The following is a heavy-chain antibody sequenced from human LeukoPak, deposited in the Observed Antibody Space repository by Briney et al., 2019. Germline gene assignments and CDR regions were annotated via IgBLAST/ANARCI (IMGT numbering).Heavy chain of an antibody. V-gene: IGHV1-2*02. CDR2: INPNSGGA. D-gene: IGHD3-10*01. Sequence: GDSVKASWKASGYTFTGYYMHWVRQAPGQGLEWMGWINPNSGGANYAQKFQGRVTMTRDTSISTAYMELNRLRSDDTAVYYCARDRDYGSGIFDYWGQGTLVTVSS. CDR1: GYTFTGYY. J-gene: IGHJ4*02. CDR3: ARDRDYGSGIFDY.